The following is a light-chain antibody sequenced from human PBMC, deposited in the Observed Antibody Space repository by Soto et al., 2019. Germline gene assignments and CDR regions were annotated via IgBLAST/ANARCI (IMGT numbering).Light chain of an antibody. Sequence: QSALTQPPSASGSPGQSVTISCTGTSSDVGGYKYVFWYQHHPGKAPELMIYEVDQRPSGVPDRFSGSKSGNTASLTVSGLQAEDEADYYCSSYAGSNHVVFGGGTKLTVL. CDR2: EVD. V-gene: IGLV2-8*01. CDR3: SSYAGSNHVV. CDR1: SSDVGGYKY. J-gene: IGLJ2*01.